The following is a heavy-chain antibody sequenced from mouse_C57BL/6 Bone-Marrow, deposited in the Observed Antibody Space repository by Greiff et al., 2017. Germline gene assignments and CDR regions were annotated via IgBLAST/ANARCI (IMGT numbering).Heavy chain of an antibody. D-gene: IGHD5-2*01. J-gene: IGHJ2*01. V-gene: IGHV1-50*01. CDR2: IDPSDSYT. Sequence: QVHVKQSGAELVKPGASVKLSCKASGYTFTSYWMQWVKQRPGQGLEWIGEIDPSDSYTNYNQKFKGKATLTVDTSSSTAYMQLSSLTSEDSAVYYCAREGISYFDYWGQGTTLTVSS. CDR1: GYTFTSYW. CDR3: AREGISYFDY.